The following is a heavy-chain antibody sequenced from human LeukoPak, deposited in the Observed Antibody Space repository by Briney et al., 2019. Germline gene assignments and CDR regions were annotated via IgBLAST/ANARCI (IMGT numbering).Heavy chain of an antibody. V-gene: IGHV3-21*06. J-gene: IGHJ4*02. CDR1: GFTFSSYT. D-gene: IGHD6-19*01. Sequence: GGSLRLSCSGSGFTFSSYTMPWVRQAPGKGLEWVSYIDGDGTNQYYADSLKGRLTISRDNAKNPLYLQMNRLTADDSGLYFCARAYSSGWVAKAAYWGQGTRVLVSS. CDR2: IDGDGTNQ. CDR3: ARAYSSGWVAKAAY.